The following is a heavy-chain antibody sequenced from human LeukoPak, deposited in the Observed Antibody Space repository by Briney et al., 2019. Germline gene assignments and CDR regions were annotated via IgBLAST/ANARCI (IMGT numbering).Heavy chain of an antibody. CDR3: ARSGYCSGGSCYSGAFDI. CDR1: GYTFTSYG. D-gene: IGHD2-15*01. V-gene: IGHV1-18*01. Sequence: ASVKVSCKASGYTFTSYGISWVRQAPGQGLEWMGWIGTYNGNTNYAPKLQGRVTMTTDTSTSTAYMELRSLRSHDTAVYYCARSGYCSGGSCYSGAFDIWGQGTMVTVSS. J-gene: IGHJ3*02. CDR2: IGTYNGNT.